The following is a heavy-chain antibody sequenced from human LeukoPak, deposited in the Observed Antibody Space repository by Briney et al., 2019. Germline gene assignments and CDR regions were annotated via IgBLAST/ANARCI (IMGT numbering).Heavy chain of an antibody. CDR1: GVTFRSYA. CDR3: AREGGRWLVSRFDY. CDR2: RWYDGSNK. Sequence: GGALRVSRAAPGVTFRSYAMRTVREAPGKGLEWGAVRWYDGSNKYYADSVKGRFTISRDNSKNTLYLQMSSLRAEDTAVYYCAREGGRWLVSRFDYWGQGTLVTVSS. D-gene: IGHD6-19*01. V-gene: IGHV3-30*04. J-gene: IGHJ4*02.